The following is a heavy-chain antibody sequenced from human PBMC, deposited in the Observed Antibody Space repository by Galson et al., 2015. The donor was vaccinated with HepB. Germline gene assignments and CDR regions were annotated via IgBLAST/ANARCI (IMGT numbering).Heavy chain of an antibody. J-gene: IGHJ4*02. CDR1: GYTFTTYG. Sequence: SVKVSCTASGYTFTTYGVSWVRQAPGQGLEWMGWISTYDGNTKYPQKLQGRVTMTTDTSTSTAYMELRSLRSDDTAVYYCAREEAMAMGIDYWGQGTLVTVSS. D-gene: IGHD5-18*01. V-gene: IGHV1-18*04. CDR2: ISTYDGNT. CDR3: AREEAMAMGIDY.